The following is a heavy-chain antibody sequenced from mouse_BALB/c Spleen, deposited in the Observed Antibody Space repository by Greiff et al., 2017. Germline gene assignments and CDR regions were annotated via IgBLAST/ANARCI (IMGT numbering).Heavy chain of an antibody. J-gene: IGHJ4*01. Sequence: EVKVVESGGGLVKPGGSLKLSCAASGFAFSSYDMSWVRQTPEKRLEWVAYISSGGGSTYYPDTVKGRFTISRDNAKNTLYLQMSSLKSEDTAMYYCARHRPTRGAMDYWGQGTSVTVSS. CDR3: ARHRPTRGAMDY. CDR2: ISSGGGST. CDR1: GFAFSSYD. V-gene: IGHV5-12-1*01.